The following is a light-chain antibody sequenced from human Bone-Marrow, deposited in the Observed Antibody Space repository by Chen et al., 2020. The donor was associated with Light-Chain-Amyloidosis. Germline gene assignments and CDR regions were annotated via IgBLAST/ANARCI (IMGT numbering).Light chain of an antibody. CDR1: QSVGSK. V-gene: IGKV3-15*01. CDR2: CAS. CDR3: QHYNNWPPIT. Sequence: EVVMTQSPVTLSVSPGEGVTLSCSASQSVGSKLAWYQQKPVQPPRLLIYCASTRATDIPARVSGTGSGTEFTLSISNVQSADFAIYYCQHYNNWPPITFGQGTRLDIK. J-gene: IGKJ5*01.